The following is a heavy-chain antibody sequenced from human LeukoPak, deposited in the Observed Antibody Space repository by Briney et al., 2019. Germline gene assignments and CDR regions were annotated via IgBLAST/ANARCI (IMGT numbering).Heavy chain of an antibody. J-gene: IGHJ4*02. CDR3: AKRGVVIRVILVGFHKEAYYFDS. Sequence: GGSLRLSCAVSGITLSNYGMSWVRQAPGQGLQWVVGIIDSGGSTNYADSVKGRFTISRDNPKNTLYLQMNSLRAEDTAVYFCAKRGVVIRVILVGFHKEAYYFDSWGQGALVTVSS. D-gene: IGHD3-22*01. CDR1: GITLSNYG. CDR2: IIDSGGST. V-gene: IGHV3-23*01.